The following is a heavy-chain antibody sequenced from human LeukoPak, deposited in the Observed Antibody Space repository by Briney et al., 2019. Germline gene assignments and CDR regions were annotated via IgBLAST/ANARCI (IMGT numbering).Heavy chain of an antibody. CDR1: GGSISTNDYY. V-gene: IGHV4-39*07. Sequence: PSETLSLTCSVSGGSISTNDYYWDWIRQPPGMGLEYIGSIYYSGSTYYNPSLKSRVTISVDTSKNQFSLKLTSVTAADTAVYYCASVRGYCSRGSCYHFDYWGQGTLVTVSS. J-gene: IGHJ4*02. CDR2: IYYSGST. CDR3: ASVRGYCSRGSCYHFDY. D-gene: IGHD2-15*01.